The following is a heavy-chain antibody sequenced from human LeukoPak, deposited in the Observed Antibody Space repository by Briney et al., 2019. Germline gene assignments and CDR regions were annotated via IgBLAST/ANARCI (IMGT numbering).Heavy chain of an antibody. Sequence: SETLSLTCAVSGGSISSYYWSWIRQPPGKGLEWIGDIHYSGSTNYNPSLKSRVTISVDTSKNQFSLKLSSVTAADTAVYYCARGAFYGDYDYWGQGTLVTVSS. CDR2: IHYSGST. J-gene: IGHJ4*02. CDR3: ARGAFYGDYDY. CDR1: GGSISSYY. V-gene: IGHV4-59*01. D-gene: IGHD4-17*01.